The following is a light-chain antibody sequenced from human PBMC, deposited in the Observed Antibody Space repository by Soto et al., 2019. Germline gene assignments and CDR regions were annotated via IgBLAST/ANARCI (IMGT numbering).Light chain of an antibody. CDR1: QNVDSNY. CDR2: GAS. Sequence: EIVLTQSPGTLSLSPGERATLSCRASQNVDSNYLAWYQQKPGQAPRIIIFGASGRATGIPDRFSGSGSGTDFTLTISRLEPEDFAVYYCQQYDSLSWTFGQGTKVDIK. CDR3: QQYDSLSWT. V-gene: IGKV3-20*01. J-gene: IGKJ1*01.